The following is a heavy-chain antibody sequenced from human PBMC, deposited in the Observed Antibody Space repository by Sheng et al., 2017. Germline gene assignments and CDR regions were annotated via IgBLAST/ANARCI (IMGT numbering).Heavy chain of an antibody. CDR1: GYSISSGYY. CDR3: ARDVVYAIMGLGWFDP. D-gene: IGHD2-8*02. V-gene: IGHV4-38-2*02. Sequence: QVQLQESGPGLVKPSETLSLTCAVSGYSISSGYYWGWIRQPPGKGLEWIGSIYHSGSTYYNPSLKSRVTISVDTSKNQFSLKLSSVTAADTAVYYCARDVVYAIMGLGWFDPWGQGTLGHRLL. J-gene: IGHJ5*02. CDR2: IYHSGST.